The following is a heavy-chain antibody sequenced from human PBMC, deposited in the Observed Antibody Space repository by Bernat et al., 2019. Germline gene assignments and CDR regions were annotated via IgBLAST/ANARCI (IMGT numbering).Heavy chain of an antibody. CDR1: GFTFSSYG. CDR2: ISYDGSNK. V-gene: IGHV3-30*18. D-gene: IGHD3-3*01. Sequence: VQLVESGGGLVQPGGSLRLSCAASGFTFSSYGMHWVRQAPGKGLEWVAVISYDGSNKYYADSVKGRFTISRDNSKNTLYLQMNSLRAEDTAVYYCAKDLGVVRYYYYGMDVWGQGTTVTVSS. CDR3: AKDLGVVRYYYYGMDV. J-gene: IGHJ6*02.